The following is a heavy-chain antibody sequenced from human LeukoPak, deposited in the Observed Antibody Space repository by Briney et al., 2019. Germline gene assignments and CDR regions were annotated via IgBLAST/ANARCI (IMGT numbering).Heavy chain of an antibody. Sequence: SETLSLTCTVSGGSISSYYWSWIRQPPGKGLEWIGYIYYSGNTNCNPALKSRVTMSVDTSKNQFSLKLSSVTAADTAVYYCARDKGEYYDSSGYLDYWGQGTLVTVSS. V-gene: IGHV4-59*01. CDR1: GGSISSYY. CDR2: IYYSGNT. CDR3: ARDKGEYYDSSGYLDY. D-gene: IGHD3-22*01. J-gene: IGHJ4*02.